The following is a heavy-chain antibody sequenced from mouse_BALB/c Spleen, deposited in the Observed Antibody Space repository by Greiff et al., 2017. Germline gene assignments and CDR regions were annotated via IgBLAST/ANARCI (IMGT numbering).Heavy chain of an antibody. CDR3: AIEDY. V-gene: IGHV3-6*02. Sequence: EVQLVESGPGLVKPSQSLSLTCSVTGYSITSGYYWNWIRQFPGNKLEWMGYISYDGSNNYNPSLKNRISITRDTSKNQFFLKLNSVTTEDTATYYCAIEDYWGQGTTLTVSS. CDR1: GYSITSGYY. J-gene: IGHJ2*01. CDR2: ISYDGSN.